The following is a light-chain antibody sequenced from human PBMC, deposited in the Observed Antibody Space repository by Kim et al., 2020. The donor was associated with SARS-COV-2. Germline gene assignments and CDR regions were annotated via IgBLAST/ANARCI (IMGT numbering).Light chain of an antibody. V-gene: IGLV1-44*01. CDR3: ATWDDSLDVWM. J-gene: IGLJ3*02. Sequence: GQTVTISCIGSASNIGSNTVIWYQQYPGTAPKLLIDTNDRRPSGVPDRGSGSKTGTSASLAISGLQSEDEADYYCATWDDSLDVWMFGGGTKLTVL. CDR1: ASNIGSNT. CDR2: TND.